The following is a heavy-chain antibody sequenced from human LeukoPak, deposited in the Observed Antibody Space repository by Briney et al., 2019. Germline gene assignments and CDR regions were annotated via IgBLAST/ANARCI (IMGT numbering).Heavy chain of an antibody. J-gene: IGHJ4*02. CDR3: ARGDYYDSSGYYYTY. V-gene: IGHV3-48*01. CDR1: GFTFSDYT. Sequence: GGSLRLSCAASGFTFSDYTMNWVRQAPGKGLEWVSYIGSSSTIINYADSVKGRFTISRDNAKNSLYLQMNSLRAEDTAVYYCARGDYYDSSGYYYTYWGQGTLVTVSS. D-gene: IGHD3-22*01. CDR2: IGSSSTII.